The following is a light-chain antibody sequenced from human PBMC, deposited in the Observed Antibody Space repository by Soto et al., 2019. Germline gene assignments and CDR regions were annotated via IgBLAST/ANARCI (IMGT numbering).Light chain of an antibody. CDR3: PQYNNWPFT. CDR1: QSVSSN. V-gene: IGKV3-15*01. J-gene: IGKJ3*01. Sequence: EIVMTQSPATLSVSPGERATLSCRASQSVSSNLAWYQQKPGQAPRLLIYGASTRAPGIPARFSGSGSGTEFTLTISSLQSEDFAVYYCPQYNNWPFTFGPGTKVDIK. CDR2: GAS.